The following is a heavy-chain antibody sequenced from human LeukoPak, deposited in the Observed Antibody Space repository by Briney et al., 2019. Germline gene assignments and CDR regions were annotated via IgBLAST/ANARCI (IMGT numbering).Heavy chain of an antibody. CDR2: INAGNGNT. CDR3: ARGEATISPWGY. D-gene: IGHD5-12*01. J-gene: IGHJ4*02. Sequence: ASVKVSCKASGYTFTSYAMHWVRQAPGQRLEWMGWINAGNGNTKYSQKFQGRVTITRDTSASTAYMELSNLRSEDTAVYYCARGEATISPWGYWGQGTLVTVSS. CDR1: GYTFTSYA. V-gene: IGHV1-3*01.